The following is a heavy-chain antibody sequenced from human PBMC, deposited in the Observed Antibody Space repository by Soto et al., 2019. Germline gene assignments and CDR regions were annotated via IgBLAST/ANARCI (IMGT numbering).Heavy chain of an antibody. CDR1: GFSFSSFS. J-gene: IGHJ4*02. CDR3: ARLGHYGSASY. CDR2: ISGGGTTT. V-gene: IGHV3-48*04. D-gene: IGHD3-10*01. Sequence: EVHLVESGGDLVQPGGSLRLSCAASGFSFSSFSMNWVRQAPGKGLEWVSYISGGGTTTYYADSVKGRFTISRDDAKNSLHLQMNSLQAVDTAVHHCARLGHYGSASYWGQGTLVTVSS.